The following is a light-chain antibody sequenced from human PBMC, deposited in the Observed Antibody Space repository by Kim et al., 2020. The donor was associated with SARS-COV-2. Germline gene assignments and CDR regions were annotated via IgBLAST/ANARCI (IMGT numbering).Light chain of an antibody. Sequence: ASGKLTCTLSSGHSSYAIAGHQQQPEKGPRYLMKLNSDGSHSKGDGIPDRFSGSSSGAERYLTISSLQSEDEADYYCQTWGTGIVVFGGGTQLTVL. CDR1: SGHSSYA. CDR2: LNSDGSH. V-gene: IGLV4-69*01. CDR3: QTWGTGIVV. J-gene: IGLJ2*01.